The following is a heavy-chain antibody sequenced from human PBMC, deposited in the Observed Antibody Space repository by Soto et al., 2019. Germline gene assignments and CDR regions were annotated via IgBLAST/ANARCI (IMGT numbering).Heavy chain of an antibody. CDR2: VSYDGSIK. D-gene: IGHD6-19*01. J-gene: IGHJ6*02. CDR1: GFTFSVYG. Sequence: QVQLVESGGGVVQPGRSLRLSCAASGFTFSVYGMHWVRQAPGKGLEWVALVSYDGSIKYYADSVKGRLSISRDNSKNTLYLQMSSLRVEDTAVYYCAKDGSHLAVAGTSPTSYFYGLAVWGQGTTVTVSS. V-gene: IGHV3-30*18. CDR3: AKDGSHLAVAGTSPTSYFYGLAV.